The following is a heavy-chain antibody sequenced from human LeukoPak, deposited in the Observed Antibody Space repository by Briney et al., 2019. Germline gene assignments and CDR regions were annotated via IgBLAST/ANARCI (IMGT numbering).Heavy chain of an antibody. CDR1: GYTFTSYD. Sequence: GASVKVSCKASGYTFTSYDINWVRQATGQGLEWMGWINPNSGNTGYAQKFQVRVTMTRNTSISTAYMELSSLRSEDTAVYYCARVRRKAATRGEYYFDYWGRGTRVTVSS. CDR2: INPNSGNT. V-gene: IGHV1-8*01. D-gene: IGHD2-15*01. CDR3: ARVRRKAATRGEYYFDY. J-gene: IGHJ4*02.